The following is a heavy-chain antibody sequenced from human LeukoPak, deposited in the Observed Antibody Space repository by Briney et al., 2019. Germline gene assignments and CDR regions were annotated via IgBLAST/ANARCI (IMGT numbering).Heavy chain of an antibody. CDR2: ISGSGGST. J-gene: IGHJ4*02. V-gene: IGHV3-23*01. CDR1: GFTFSSYA. Sequence: GGSLRLSCAASGFTFSSYAMSWVRQAPGKGLEWVSAISGSGGSTYYADSVKGRFTISRDNSKNTLYLQMNSLRAEDAAIYYCAKAFAFVGASFFDYWGQGTLVTVSS. CDR3: AKAFAFVGASFFDY. D-gene: IGHD1-26*01.